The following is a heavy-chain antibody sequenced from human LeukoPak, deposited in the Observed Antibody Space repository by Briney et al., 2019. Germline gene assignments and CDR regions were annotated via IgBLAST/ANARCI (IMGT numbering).Heavy chain of an antibody. CDR3: TRVKLWRAGSGSYYLYYYYMDV. CDR2: INHSGST. Sequence: SETLSLTCAVYGGSFSGYCWSWIRQPPGKGLEWIGEINHSGSTNYNPSLKSRVTISVDTSKNQFSLKLSSVTAADTAVYYCTRVKLWRAGSGSYYLYYYYMDVWGKGTTVTVSS. D-gene: IGHD3-10*01. CDR1: GGSFSGYC. J-gene: IGHJ6*03. V-gene: IGHV4-34*01.